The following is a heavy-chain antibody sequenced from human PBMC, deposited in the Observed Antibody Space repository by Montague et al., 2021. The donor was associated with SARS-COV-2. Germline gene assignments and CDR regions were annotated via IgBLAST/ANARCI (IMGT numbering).Heavy chain of an antibody. Sequence: SETLSLTCAVHGGSFSGYYWSWIRQPPGKGLEWIGEINHSGSTNYNPSLKSRVTISVDTSKNQFSLKLSSVTAADTAVYYCARGAPTSSMIVVVITGAGWYFDLWGRGTLVTVSS. CDR2: INHSGST. CDR1: GGSFSGYY. CDR3: ARGAPTSSMIVVVITGAGWYFDL. V-gene: IGHV4-34*01. J-gene: IGHJ2*01. D-gene: IGHD3-22*01.